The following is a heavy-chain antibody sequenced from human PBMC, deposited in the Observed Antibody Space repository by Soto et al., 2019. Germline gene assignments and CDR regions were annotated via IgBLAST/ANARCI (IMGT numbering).Heavy chain of an antibody. J-gene: IGHJ5*02. Sequence: QVQLVESGGGVGQPGRSLRLSCAASGFTVSIYGMHWVRQAPGKGPEWVAVISYHGINKYYADSVKGRFIISRDNSKNMLYLQMNSLRAEDTAMYYCAKYRDYGDHEDWLDPWGPGALFTVSS. CDR2: ISYHGINK. V-gene: IGHV3-30*18. D-gene: IGHD4-17*01. CDR3: AKYRDYGDHEDWLDP. CDR1: GFTVSIYG.